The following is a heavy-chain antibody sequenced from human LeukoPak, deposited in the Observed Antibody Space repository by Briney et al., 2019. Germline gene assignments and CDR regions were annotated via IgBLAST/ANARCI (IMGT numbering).Heavy chain of an antibody. CDR1: GFTFTTYW. D-gene: IGHD2-8*02. CDR2: INQDGTDK. V-gene: IGHV3-7*03. J-gene: IGHJ4*02. CDR3: VTYSTGLYMGLEF. Sequence: QPGGSLRLSCAASGFTFTTYWMSWIRQAPGKGLEWVANINQDGTDKYYVDSVKGRFTFSRDNAQNSLYLQMSSLRVEDTAVYYCVTYSTGLYMGLEFWGQGTQVTVSS.